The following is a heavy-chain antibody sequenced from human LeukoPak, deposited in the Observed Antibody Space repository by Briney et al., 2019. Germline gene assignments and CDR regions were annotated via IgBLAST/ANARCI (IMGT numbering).Heavy chain of an antibody. Sequence: GGSLRLSCAASGFTFSSYSMNWVRQAPGKGLEWVSYISSSSSTIYYADSVKGRFTISRGNAKNSLYLQMNSLRAEDTAVYYCAKTVDYDILTGYYKDYWGQGTLVTVSS. CDR1: GFTFSSYS. J-gene: IGHJ4*02. D-gene: IGHD3-9*01. V-gene: IGHV3-48*04. CDR2: ISSSSSTI. CDR3: AKTVDYDILTGYYKDY.